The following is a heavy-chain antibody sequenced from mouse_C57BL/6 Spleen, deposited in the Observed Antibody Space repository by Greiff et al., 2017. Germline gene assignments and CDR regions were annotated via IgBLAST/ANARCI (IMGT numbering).Heavy chain of an antibody. J-gene: IGHJ2*01. Sequence: EVQVVESGGGLVQPGGSLKLSCAASGFTFSDYYMYWVRQTPEKRLEWVAYISNGGGSTYYPATVKGRFTITRDNAKNTLYLQMSRLKSEDTAMYYCARQGITTVYFDYWGQGTTLTVSS. CDR3: ARQGITTVYFDY. CDR2: ISNGGGST. V-gene: IGHV5-12*01. D-gene: IGHD1-1*01. CDR1: GFTFSDYY.